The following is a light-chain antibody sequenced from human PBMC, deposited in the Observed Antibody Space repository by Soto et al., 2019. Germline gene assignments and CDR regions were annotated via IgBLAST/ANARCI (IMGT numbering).Light chain of an antibody. CDR3: SSFTSSSTQ. CDR1: SSDVGGYNY. J-gene: IGLJ3*02. CDR2: DVS. V-gene: IGLV2-14*01. Sequence: QSALTQPASVYGSPGQSITISCTGTSSDVGGYNYVSWYQQHPGKAPKLMIYDVSNRPSGVSNRFSGSKSGNTASLTISGLQAEDEADYYCSSFTSSSTQFGGGTKVTVL.